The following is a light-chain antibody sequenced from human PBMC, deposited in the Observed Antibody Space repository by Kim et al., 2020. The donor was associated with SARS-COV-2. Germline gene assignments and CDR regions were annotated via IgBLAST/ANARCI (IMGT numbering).Light chain of an antibody. V-gene: IGLV7-43*01. J-gene: IGLJ2*01. CDR1: TGPVTSGFY. Sequence: QAVVTQEPSLTVSPGGTVTLTCGSNTGPVTSGFYPNWFQQRPGQAPRALIYDTNKKHSWTPARFSGSLLGGKAALTLSGVQPEDEADYYCLLYSGGARVVFGGGTQLTVL. CDR2: DTN. CDR3: LLYSGGARVV.